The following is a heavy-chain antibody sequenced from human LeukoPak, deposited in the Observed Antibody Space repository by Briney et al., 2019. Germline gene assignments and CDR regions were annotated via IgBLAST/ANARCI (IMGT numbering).Heavy chain of an antibody. V-gene: IGHV3-23*01. CDR2: ISGSGGST. J-gene: IGHJ6*02. CDR1: GFTFSSYA. CDR3: AKNYASGRGVPYAMDA. Sequence: QPGGSLRLSCAASGFTFSSYAMSWVRQAPGKGLEWVSAISGSGGSTYYADSVKGRFAVSRDNSRNTLFLQMNSLRAEDTAVYYCAKNYASGRGVPYAMDAWGQGTTVTVAS. D-gene: IGHD3-10*01.